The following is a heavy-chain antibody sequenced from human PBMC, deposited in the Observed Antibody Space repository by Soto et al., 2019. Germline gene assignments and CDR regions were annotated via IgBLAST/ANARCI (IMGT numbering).Heavy chain of an antibody. CDR2: INHSGST. CDR1: GGSFSGYY. Sequence: QVQLQQWGAGLLKPSETLSLTGAVYGGSFSGYYWSWIRQPPGKGLEWIGEINHSGSTNYNPSLKSRVTISVDTSKHQFSLQLSSVTAADTAVYYCAGGARYYFDYWGQGTLVTVSS. J-gene: IGHJ4*02. CDR3: AGGARYYFDY. V-gene: IGHV4-34*01. D-gene: IGHD6-6*01.